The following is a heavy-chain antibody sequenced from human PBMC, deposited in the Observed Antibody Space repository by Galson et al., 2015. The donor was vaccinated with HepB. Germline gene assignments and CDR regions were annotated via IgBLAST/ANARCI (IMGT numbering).Heavy chain of an antibody. CDR1: GFIFNNYA. J-gene: IGHJ4*02. V-gene: IGHV3-23*01. CDR3: AKDGISGSAPGL. Sequence: SLRLSCAASGFIFNNYAMSWVRQAPGKGLEWVSGITRGGYTYDVDSVKGRFTTSRDNSKNTLYLQMNSLRAEDTAVYYCAKDGISGSAPGLGGQGTLVTVSS. CDR2: ITRGGYT. D-gene: IGHD1-26*01.